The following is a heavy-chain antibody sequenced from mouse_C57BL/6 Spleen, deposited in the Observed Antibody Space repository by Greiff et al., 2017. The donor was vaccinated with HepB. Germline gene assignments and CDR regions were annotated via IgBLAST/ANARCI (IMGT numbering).Heavy chain of an antibody. Sequence: EVKVEESGEGLVKPGGSLKLSCAASGFTFSSYAMSWVRQTPEKRLEWVAYISSGGDYIYYADTVKGRFTISRDNARNTLYLQMSSLKSEDTAMYYCTREDYGRGFAYWGQGTLVTVSA. J-gene: IGHJ3*01. CDR1: GFTFSSYA. CDR3: TREDYGRGFAY. V-gene: IGHV5-9-1*02. D-gene: IGHD1-1*01. CDR2: ISSGGDYI.